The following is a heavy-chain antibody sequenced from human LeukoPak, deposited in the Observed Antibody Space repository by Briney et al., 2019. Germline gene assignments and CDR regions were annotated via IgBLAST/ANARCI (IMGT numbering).Heavy chain of an antibody. J-gene: IGHJ4*02. D-gene: IGHD6-19*01. CDR2: VNPSDGTT. CDR1: GYSLTRYY. Sequence: ASVKVSCKASGYSLTRYYIHWVPQSPGQGLEWMGIVNPSDGTTSYAQMFRDRVAMTGDTSTSTVYMELSSLGSEDTAVYYCARGSGSGWGFYFDHWGEGTLVTVPS. V-gene: IGHV1-46*01. CDR3: ARGSGSGWGFYFDH.